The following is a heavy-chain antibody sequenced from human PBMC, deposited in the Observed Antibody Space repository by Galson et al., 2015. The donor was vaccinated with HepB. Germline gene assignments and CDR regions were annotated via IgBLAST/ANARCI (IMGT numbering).Heavy chain of an antibody. Sequence: SVKVSCKASGYTVTAYYIHWMRQAPGHGLQWMGLSNTNSVGNHYAQQFQGRVTVTLDTSISTAYMELSRLSSDYVGMYYCARGLSVESGPSCWYGGGMDPGGPGTLLTVPS. CDR1: GYTVTAYY. D-gene: IGHD6-19*01. CDR3: ARGLSVESGPSCWYGGGMDP. CDR2: SNTNSVGN. J-gene: IGHJ5*02. V-gene: IGHV1-2*02.